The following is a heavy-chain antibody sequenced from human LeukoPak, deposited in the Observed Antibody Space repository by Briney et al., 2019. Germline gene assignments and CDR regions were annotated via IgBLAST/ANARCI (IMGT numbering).Heavy chain of an antibody. CDR3: ARPRIMRGSGSYYTY. CDR1: GGSFSGYY. Sequence: SETLSLTCAVYGGSFSGYYWSWIRQPPGEGLEWIGEINHSGSTNYNPSLKSRVTISVDTSKNQFSLKLSSVTAADTAVYYCARPRIMRGSGSYYTYWGQGTLVTVSS. D-gene: IGHD3-10*01. V-gene: IGHV4-34*01. J-gene: IGHJ4*02. CDR2: INHSGST.